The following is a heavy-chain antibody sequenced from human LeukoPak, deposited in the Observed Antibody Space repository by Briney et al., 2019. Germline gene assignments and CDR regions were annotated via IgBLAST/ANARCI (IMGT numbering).Heavy chain of an antibody. V-gene: IGHV3-23*01. CDR1: GFTFSSYA. CDR2: ISGSGGST. J-gene: IGHJ4*02. CDR3: ARELRITMIVVVTLFDY. D-gene: IGHD3-22*01. Sequence: GGSLRLSCAASGFTFSSYAMSWVRQAPGKGLEWVSAISGSGGSTYYADSVRGRFTISRDNSKNTLYLQMNSLRAEDTAVYYCARELRITMIVVVTLFDYWGQGTLVTVSS.